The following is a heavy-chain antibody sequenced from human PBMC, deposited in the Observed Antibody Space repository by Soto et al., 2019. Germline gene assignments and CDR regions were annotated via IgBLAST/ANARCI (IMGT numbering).Heavy chain of an antibody. J-gene: IGHJ4*02. CDR2: IYYTGTT. D-gene: IGHD6-6*01. CDR1: GASISSDLYY. V-gene: IGHV4-31*11. CDR3: ARGDASSSVFFDY. Sequence: TSETLSLTCAVSGASISSDLYYWSWIRQIPGKGLEWVGYIYYTGTTYYSPSLMSRVSILVDTSKNQFSLNLSSVTAADTAVYYCARGDASSSVFFDYWGQGTLVTVSS.